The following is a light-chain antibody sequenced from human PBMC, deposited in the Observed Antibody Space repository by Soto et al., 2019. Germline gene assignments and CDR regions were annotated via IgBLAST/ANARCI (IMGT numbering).Light chain of an antibody. Sequence: QSVLTQPPSVSGAPGQRVTISCTGSSSKIGAGYDVHWYLQLPGTAPKLLIYGNTNRPSGVPDRFSGSKSGSSASLAITGLQAEDEADYYCQSHDSSLHASVFGTGTKVTV. CDR1: SSKIGAGYD. CDR2: GNT. CDR3: QSHDSSLHASV. J-gene: IGLJ1*01. V-gene: IGLV1-40*01.